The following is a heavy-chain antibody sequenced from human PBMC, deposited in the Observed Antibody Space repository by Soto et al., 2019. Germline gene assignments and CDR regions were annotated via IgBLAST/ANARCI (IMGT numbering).Heavy chain of an antibody. CDR1: GFTLSAYT. V-gene: IGHV3-23*01. D-gene: IGHD6-13*01. CDR3: AKDGRHSSSY. Sequence: GGSLRLSCAGSGFTLSAYTMSWVRQAPGKGLEWVSVISGSSGNTYYADSAKGRFTVSRDNSKNTLFLQMNSLRAEDTAIYYCAKDGRHSSSYWGQGTLVTVSS. CDR2: ISGSSGNT. J-gene: IGHJ4*02.